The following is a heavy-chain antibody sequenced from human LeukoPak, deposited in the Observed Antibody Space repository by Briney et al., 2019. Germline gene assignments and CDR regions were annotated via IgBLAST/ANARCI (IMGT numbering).Heavy chain of an antibody. Sequence: GGSLRLSCAASGFTFSSYWMSWVRQAPGKGLEWVANIKQDGSEKYYVDSVKGRFTISRDNAKNSLYLQMNSLRAEDTAVYYCARVANCSGGSCYSGVVYFDYWGQGTLVTVSS. CDR2: IKQDGSEK. J-gene: IGHJ4*02. CDR1: GFTFSSYW. V-gene: IGHV3-7*01. D-gene: IGHD2-15*01. CDR3: ARVANCSGGSCYSGVVYFDY.